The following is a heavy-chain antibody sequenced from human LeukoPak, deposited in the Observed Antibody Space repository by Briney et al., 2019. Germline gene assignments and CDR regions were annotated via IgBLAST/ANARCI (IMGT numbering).Heavy chain of an antibody. CDR1: GGTFSSYA. Sequence: SVKVSCKASGGTFSSYAISWVRQAPGQGLEWMGGIIPIFGTANYAQKFQGRVTMTRDTSTSTVYMELSSLRSEDSAVYYCARWTTTYLDYWGQGTLVTVSS. D-gene: IGHD4-11*01. J-gene: IGHJ4*02. CDR3: ARWTTTYLDY. V-gene: IGHV1-69*05. CDR2: IIPIFGTA.